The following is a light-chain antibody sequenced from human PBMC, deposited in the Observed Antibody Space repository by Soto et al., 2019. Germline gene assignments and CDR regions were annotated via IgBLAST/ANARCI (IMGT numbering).Light chain of an antibody. CDR1: QSVSSSY. Sequence: EIVLTQSPGTLSLSPGERATLSCRASQSVSSSYLAWYQQKPGQAPRLLIYGASSRATGIPDRFSGSESGTDFTLTISRLEPEEFAVYYCQQYGSSLLTFGGGTKVEIK. CDR3: QQYGSSLLT. V-gene: IGKV3-20*01. CDR2: GAS. J-gene: IGKJ4*01.